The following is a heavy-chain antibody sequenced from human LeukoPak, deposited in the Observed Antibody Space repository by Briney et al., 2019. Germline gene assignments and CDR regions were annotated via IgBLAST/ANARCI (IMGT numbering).Heavy chain of an antibody. V-gene: IGHV1-2*02. J-gene: IGHJ6*02. CDR1: EYTFTGYY. D-gene: IGHD3-3*01. CDR2: INPGSGGT. CDR3: ARGGFVVAPPLAV. Sequence: ASVKVSCKASEYTFTGYYLHWVRQAPGQGLEWMGCINPGSGGTNYAQKFQERVTMTRDMYISTAYMELSSLRYDDTAVYYCARGGFVVAPPLAVWGQGTTVTVSS.